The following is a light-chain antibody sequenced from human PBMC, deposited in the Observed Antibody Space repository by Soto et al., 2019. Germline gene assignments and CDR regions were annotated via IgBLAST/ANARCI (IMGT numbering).Light chain of an antibody. CDR3: LQDHSYPLT. J-gene: IGKJ4*01. CDR1: QDIRSD. CDR2: ATS. V-gene: IGKV1-6*01. Sequence: AIQMTQFPSSLSASVGDRVTITCRASQDIRSDSGWYQQRPGKAPKLLIYATSSLQGGVPSRFSGSGSGTDFTLPISSLQPEDFATYYCLQDHSYPLTFGGGTKVEIK.